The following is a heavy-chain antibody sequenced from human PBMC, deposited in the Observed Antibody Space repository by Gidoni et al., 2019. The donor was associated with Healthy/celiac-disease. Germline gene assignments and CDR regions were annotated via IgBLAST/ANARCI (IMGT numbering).Heavy chain of an antibody. Sequence: EVQLVESGGGLVQPGGSLRLSCAASGFTFSSSWMSWVRQAPGKGLEWVANIKQDGSEKYYVDSVKGRFTISRDNAKNSLYLQMNSLRAEDTAVYYCARAEDDYGDYEDYFDYWGQGTLVTVSS. CDR1: GFTFSSSW. J-gene: IGHJ4*02. V-gene: IGHV3-7*01. CDR2: IKQDGSEK. CDR3: ARAEDDYGDYEDYFDY. D-gene: IGHD4-17*01.